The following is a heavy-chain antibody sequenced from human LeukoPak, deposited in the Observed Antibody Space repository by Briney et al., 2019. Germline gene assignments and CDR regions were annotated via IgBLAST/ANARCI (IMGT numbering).Heavy chain of an antibody. CDR2: IYYSGST. Sequence: SETLSLTCTVSGGYISSSSYYWGWIRQPPGKGLEWIGSIYYSGSTYYNPSFKSRVTISVDTSKNQFSLKLSSVTAADTAVYYCSRNPKVAAAGSYYFDYWGQGTLVTVSS. CDR3: SRNPKVAAAGSYYFDY. J-gene: IGHJ4*02. V-gene: IGHV4-39*01. D-gene: IGHD6-13*01. CDR1: GGYISSSSYY.